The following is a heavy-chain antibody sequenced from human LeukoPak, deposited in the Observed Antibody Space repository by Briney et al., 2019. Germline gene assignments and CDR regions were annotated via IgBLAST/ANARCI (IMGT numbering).Heavy chain of an antibody. D-gene: IGHD2-2*02. CDR2: ISAYNGNT. J-gene: IGHJ5*01. V-gene: IGHV1-18*01. CDR1: GYTFTSYG. CDR3: ARLYCSSTTCYNFWFDS. Sequence: ASVKVSCKASGYTFTSYGISWVRQAPGQGPEWMGWISAYNGNTKYAQKFQGRVTMTTDTSTTTAYMELRSLRSDDTAVYYCARLYCSSTTCYNFWFDSWGQGTLVTVSS.